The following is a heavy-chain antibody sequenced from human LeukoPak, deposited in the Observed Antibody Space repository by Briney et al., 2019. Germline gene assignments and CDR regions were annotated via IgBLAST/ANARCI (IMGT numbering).Heavy chain of an antibody. V-gene: IGHV3-23*01. J-gene: IGHJ3*02. CDR3: AKALGRVRGVMYAFDI. CDR1: GFTFSSYA. CDR2: ISGSGGST. D-gene: IGHD3-10*01. Sequence: QAGGSLRLSCAASGFTFSSYAMSWVRQAPGKGLEWVSAISGSGGSTYYADSVKGRFTISRDNSKNTLYLQMNSLRAEDTAVYSCAKALGRVRGVMYAFDIWGQGTMVTVSS.